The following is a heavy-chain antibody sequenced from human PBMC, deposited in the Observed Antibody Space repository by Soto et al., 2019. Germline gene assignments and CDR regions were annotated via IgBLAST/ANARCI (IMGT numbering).Heavy chain of an antibody. V-gene: IGHV1-2*04. D-gene: IGHD2-15*01. J-gene: IGHJ6*02. CDR2: INPNSGGT. CDR3: ARDGPLDIVGVLSATRAHYGMDV. Sequence: ASVKVSCKASGYTFTGYYMHWVRQAPGQGLEWMGWINPNSGGTNYAQKFQGWVTMTRDTSISTAYMELSRLRSDDTAVYYCARDGPLDIVGVLSATRAHYGMDVWGQGTTVPVSS. CDR1: GYTFTGYY.